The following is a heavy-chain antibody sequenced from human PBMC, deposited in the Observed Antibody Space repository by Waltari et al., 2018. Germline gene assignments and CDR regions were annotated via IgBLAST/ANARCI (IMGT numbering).Heavy chain of an antibody. J-gene: IGHJ4*02. CDR2: IKPDGSES. CDR3: ARSGGYGWDS. Sequence: EVQLVESGGHLVQPGESVRLSCAASGCTVSNYWMTWVRQAPGKGLDWVANIKPDGSESYYADAVKGRFTFSRDNAKNSLSLQMHSLRVEDTAVYYCARSGGYGWDSWGQGTLVIVSS. V-gene: IGHV3-7*01. CDR1: GCTVSNYW. D-gene: IGHD4-17*01.